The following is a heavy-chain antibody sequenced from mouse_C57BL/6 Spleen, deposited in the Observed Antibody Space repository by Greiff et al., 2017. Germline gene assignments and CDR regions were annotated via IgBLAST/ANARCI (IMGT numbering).Heavy chain of an antibody. V-gene: IGHV1-53*01. CDR3: ARESYYYGSSYIDD. CDR1: GYTFTSYW. Sequence: QVQLQQSGTELVKPGASVKLSCKASGYTFTSYWMHWVKQRPGQGLEWIGNINPSNGGTNYNEKFKSKATLTVDKSSSTAYMQLSSLTSEDSAVYYCARESYYYGSSYIDDWGQGTTLTVSS. CDR2: INPSNGGT. J-gene: IGHJ2*01. D-gene: IGHD1-1*01.